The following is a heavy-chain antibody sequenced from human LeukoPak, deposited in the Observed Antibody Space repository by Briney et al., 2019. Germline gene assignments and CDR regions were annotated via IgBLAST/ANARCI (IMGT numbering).Heavy chain of an antibody. D-gene: IGHD1-1*01. CDR1: GYSFTTFW. J-gene: IGHJ4*02. V-gene: IGHV5-51*01. CDR2: IYPGDSDT. CDR3: ARLRVGTKSDLDY. Sequence: GESLKISCKGSGYSFTTFWIGWVRQMPGRGLEWMGVIYPGDSDTIYSPSFQGQVTISADQSISTAYLQWSSLEASDTAMYYCARLRVGTKSDLDYWGQGTLVTVSS.